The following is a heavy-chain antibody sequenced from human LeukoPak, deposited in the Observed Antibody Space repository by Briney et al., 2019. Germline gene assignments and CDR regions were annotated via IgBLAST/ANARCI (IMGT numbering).Heavy chain of an antibody. CDR2: IYHSGST. Sequence: PSETLSLTCAVSGGSISSSNWWSWVRQPPGKGLEWIGEIYHSGSTNYNPSLKSRVTISVDKSKSQFSLKLSSVTAADTAVYYCARAASKYYYDSSGYYPNYFDYWGQGTLVTVSS. V-gene: IGHV4-4*02. CDR3: ARAASKYYYDSSGYYPNYFDY. D-gene: IGHD3-22*01. CDR1: GGSISSSNW. J-gene: IGHJ4*02.